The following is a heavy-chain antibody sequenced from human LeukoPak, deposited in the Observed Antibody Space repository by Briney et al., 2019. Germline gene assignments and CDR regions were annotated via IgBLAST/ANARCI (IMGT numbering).Heavy chain of an antibody. V-gene: IGHV4-4*07. J-gene: IGHJ3*02. CDR1: GRSISSYY. CDR2: IYTSAST. D-gene: IGHD5-12*01. Sequence: PQSLSPTCPVSGRSISSYYWSWIRQLAGKGLEWIGHIYTSASTNYNPSLKSRVTMSVDTSKNQFSLKLSSVTAADTAVYYCARYSGYDIWDAFDIWGQGTMVTVSS. CDR3: ARYSGYDIWDAFDI.